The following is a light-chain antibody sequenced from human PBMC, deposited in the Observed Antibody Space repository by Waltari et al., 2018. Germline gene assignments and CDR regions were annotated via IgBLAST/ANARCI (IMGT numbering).Light chain of an antibody. CDR3: CSNVGSSVF. CDR1: NGIVGSYNL. V-gene: IGLV2-23*03. Sequence: QSALTHPPPVPGSPGSSIPISSPGFNGIVGSYNLFSWYQKHPGKAPKLLIYEGNRRPSGVSNRFSGSKSDNTASLTLSGLQAEDEADYYCCSNVGSSVFFGGGTKLTVL. J-gene: IGLJ2*01. CDR2: EGN.